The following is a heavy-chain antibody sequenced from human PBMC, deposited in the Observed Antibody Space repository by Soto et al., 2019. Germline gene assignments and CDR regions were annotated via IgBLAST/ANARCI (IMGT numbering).Heavy chain of an antibody. J-gene: IGHJ4*02. CDR3: ARDLGYGGNSGGDY. D-gene: IGHD2-21*02. CDR1: GFTFSSYS. Sequence: EVQLVESGGGLVQPGGSLRLSCAASGFTFSSYSMNWVRQAPGKGLEWVSYVSSSSSTIYYADSVKGRFHISRDNAKNSLYLQMNSLRDEDTAVYYCARDLGYGGNSGGDYWGQGTLVTVSS. V-gene: IGHV3-48*02. CDR2: VSSSSSTI.